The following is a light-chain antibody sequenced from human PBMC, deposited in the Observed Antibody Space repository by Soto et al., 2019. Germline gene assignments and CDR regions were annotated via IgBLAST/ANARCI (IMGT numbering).Light chain of an antibody. CDR1: QSISSY. J-gene: IGKJ5*01. Sequence: DIQMTQSPSSLSASVGDRVTITCRASQSISSYLNWYQQKPGKAPKLLIYAASSLQSGVPSRFSGSGSGTDFTLTISSLKPEDFATYYCQQSFSTPSITFGQGTRLEI. V-gene: IGKV1-39*01. CDR2: AAS. CDR3: QQSFSTPSIT.